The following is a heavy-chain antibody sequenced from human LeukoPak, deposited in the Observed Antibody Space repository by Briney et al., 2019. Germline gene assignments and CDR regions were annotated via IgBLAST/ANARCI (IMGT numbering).Heavy chain of an antibody. D-gene: IGHD3-3*01. V-gene: IGHV3-30-3*01. CDR1: GFTFSSYA. J-gene: IGHJ4*02. Sequence: GGSLRLSCAASGFTFSSYAMHWVRQAPGKGLEWVAVISYDGSNKYYADSVKGRFTISKDNSKNTLYLQMNSLRAEDTAVYYCAKERFGVVIMGENYWGQGTLVTVSS. CDR3: AKERFGVVIMGENY. CDR2: ISYDGSNK.